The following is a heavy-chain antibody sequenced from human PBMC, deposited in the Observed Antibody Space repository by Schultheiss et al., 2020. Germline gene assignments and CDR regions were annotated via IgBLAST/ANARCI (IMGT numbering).Heavy chain of an antibody. CDR1: GFTFSSYG. V-gene: IGHV3-30*03. Sequence: SLRLSCEASGFTFSSYGMHWVRKAPGKGLGWVAVMSYYASDEYYADSVKGRFTISRENSQHTLFLQMNILRPEDTALYYCATGYSYGPGPFGSLDYWCQGTLVTVSS. CDR2: MSYYASDE. CDR3: ATGYSYGPGPFGSLDY. J-gene: IGHJ4*02. D-gene: IGHD3-9*01.